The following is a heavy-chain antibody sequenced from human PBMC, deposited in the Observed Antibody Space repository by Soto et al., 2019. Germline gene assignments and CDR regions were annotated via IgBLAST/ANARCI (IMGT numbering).Heavy chain of an antibody. CDR1: GGSICIYY. Sequence: SETLSLTCTVSGGSICIYYWSWIRQPPGKGLEWIGYINYSGNTNYNPSLRSRVTMSVDTSKKQFSLKVSSVTAADTAVYYCARDSASSSSRGLDSWGQGTLVTVSS. D-gene: IGHD6-6*01. CDR2: INYSGNT. CDR3: ARDSASSSSRGLDS. V-gene: IGHV4-59*01. J-gene: IGHJ4*02.